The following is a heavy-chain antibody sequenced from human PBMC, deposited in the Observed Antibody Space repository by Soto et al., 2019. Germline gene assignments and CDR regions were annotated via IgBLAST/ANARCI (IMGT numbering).Heavy chain of an antibody. CDR1: GYSFTSYW. CDR3: ARLGFGVLYGMDV. Sequence: LGESLKISCKASGYSFTSYWISWVRQMPGKGLEWMGRVDPSDSYTNYSPSFQGHVTVSADKSISTAYLQWSGLKASDTAMYYCARLGFGVLYGMDVWGQGTTVTVSS. V-gene: IGHV5-10-1*01. J-gene: IGHJ6*02. CDR2: VDPSDSYT. D-gene: IGHD3-10*01.